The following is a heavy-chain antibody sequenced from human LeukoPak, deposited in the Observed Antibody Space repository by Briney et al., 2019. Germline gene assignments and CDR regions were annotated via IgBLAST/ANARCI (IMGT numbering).Heavy chain of an antibody. D-gene: IGHD4/OR15-4a*01. V-gene: IGHV1-2*02. CDR3: VPSANYYYFDY. J-gene: IGHJ4*02. Sequence: ASVKVSCKASGYTFTGYYMHWVRQAPGLGFEWMGWINPKSGGTSYPQKFQGRLTMTRDTSISTAYMELSRLRSDDAAVYYCVPSANYYYFDYWGQGTLVTVSS. CDR2: INPKSGGT. CDR1: GYTFTGYY.